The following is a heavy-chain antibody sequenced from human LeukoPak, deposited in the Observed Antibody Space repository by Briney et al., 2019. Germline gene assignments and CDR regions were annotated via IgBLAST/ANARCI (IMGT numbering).Heavy chain of an antibody. D-gene: IGHD2-15*01. CDR2: IIPIFGTT. CDR1: GGTFSSYA. J-gene: IGHJ3*02. V-gene: IGHV1-69*01. Sequence: GASVKVSCKASGGTFSSYAIDWVRQAPGQGLEWMGGIIPIFGTTNYAQKFQGRVTITADESTSTAYMELSSLRSEDTAVYYCARPQVEYCSGGSCDSLLAFDIWGQGTMVTVSS. CDR3: ARPQVEYCSGGSCDSLLAFDI.